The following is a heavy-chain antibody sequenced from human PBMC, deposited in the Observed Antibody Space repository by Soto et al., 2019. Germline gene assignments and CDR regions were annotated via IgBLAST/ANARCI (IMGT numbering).Heavy chain of an antibody. Sequence: PGGSLRLSCAASGFTFSSYGMHWVRQAPGKGLEWVAVISYDGSNKYYADSVKGRFTISRDNSKNTLYLQMNSLRAEDTAVYYCAKEYSSSSRVPYHFDYWGQGTLVTVSS. D-gene: IGHD6-6*01. J-gene: IGHJ4*02. CDR3: AKEYSSSSRVPYHFDY. CDR2: ISYDGSNK. CDR1: GFTFSSYG. V-gene: IGHV3-30*18.